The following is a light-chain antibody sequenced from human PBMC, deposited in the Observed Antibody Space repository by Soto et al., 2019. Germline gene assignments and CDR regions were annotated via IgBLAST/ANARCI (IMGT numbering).Light chain of an antibody. CDR2: DAS. J-gene: IGKJ4*01. Sequence: DIQMTQSPSTLPASVGDRVTITCRARQTINTYLNWYQQTPGTAPKLLIYDASSLQSGVPSRFRGSGSGTDFTLTITSLQPEDFATYYCQQSYTTPLTFGGGTKVEVK. V-gene: IGKV1-39*01. CDR3: QQSYTTPLT. CDR1: QTINTY.